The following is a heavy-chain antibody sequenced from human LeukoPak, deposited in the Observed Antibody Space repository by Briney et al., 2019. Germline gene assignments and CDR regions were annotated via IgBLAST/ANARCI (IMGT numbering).Heavy chain of an antibody. CDR3: ASFYYDSSGYPFLGY. D-gene: IGHD3-22*01. CDR2: INPSGGST. CDR1: GYTFTSYY. Sequence: ASVKVSCKASGYTFTSYYMHWVRQAPGQGLEWMGIINPSGGSTSYAQKFQGRVTMTRDTSTSTVYMELSSLRSDDTAVYYCASFYYDSSGYPFLGYWGQGTLVTVSS. V-gene: IGHV1-46*01. J-gene: IGHJ4*02.